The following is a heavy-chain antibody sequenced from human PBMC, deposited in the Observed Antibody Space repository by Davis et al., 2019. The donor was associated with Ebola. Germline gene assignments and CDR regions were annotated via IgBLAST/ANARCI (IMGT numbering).Heavy chain of an antibody. J-gene: IGHJ6*02. CDR2: IQQDGSEK. CDR3: ARGGVGIAARLYYYYGMDV. V-gene: IGHV3-7*03. D-gene: IGHD6-6*01. CDR1: GFTFSSYW. Sequence: GGSLRLSCAASGFTFSSYWMSWVRQAPGKGLEWVANIQQDGSEKYYVDSVKGRFTISRDNAKNSLYLQMNSLRAEDKAVYYCARGGVGIAARLYYYYGMDVWGQGTTVTVSS.